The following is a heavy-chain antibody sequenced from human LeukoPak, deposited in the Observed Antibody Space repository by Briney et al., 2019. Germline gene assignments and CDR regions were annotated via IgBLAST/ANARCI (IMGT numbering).Heavy chain of an antibody. V-gene: IGHV4-59*01. CDR3: ARTGVVATSYFFDY. Sequence: SETLSLTCTVSGGSISSYYWSWIRRPPGKGLEWIGFIYYSGSANYNPSLRSRVTISVDTSKNQFSLKLTSVTAADTAVYYCARTGVVATSYFFDYWGQGTLVTVSS. J-gene: IGHJ4*02. CDR2: IYYSGSA. D-gene: IGHD5-12*01. CDR1: GGSISSYY.